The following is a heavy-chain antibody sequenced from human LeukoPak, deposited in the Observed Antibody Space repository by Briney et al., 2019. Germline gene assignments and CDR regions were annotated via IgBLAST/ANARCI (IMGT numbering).Heavy chain of an antibody. V-gene: IGHV1-2*02. CDR3: ARGRSPYSSTTGFDY. CDR2: INPNSGGT. D-gene: IGHD6-13*01. CDR1: GYTFTGFH. J-gene: IGHJ4*02. Sequence: RASVKVSCKASGYTFTGFHMHWVRQAPGQGLEWMGWINPNSGGTNYAQKFQGRVTITRNTSISTAYMELSSLRSEDTAVYYCARGRSPYSSTTGFDYWGQGTLVTVSS.